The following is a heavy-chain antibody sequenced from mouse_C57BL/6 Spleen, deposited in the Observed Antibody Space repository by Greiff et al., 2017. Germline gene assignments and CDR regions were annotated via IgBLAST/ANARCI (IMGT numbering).Heavy chain of an antibody. V-gene: IGHV7-1*01. J-gene: IGHJ3*01. CDR3: ARDDYFSGFAY. CDR1: GFTFSDFY. Sequence: EVKLVESGGGLVQSGRSLRLSCATSGFTFSDFYMEWVRQAPGKGLEWIAASRNKANDYTTEYSASVKGRFIVSRDTSQSILYLQMNALRAEDTAIYYCARDDYFSGFAYWGQGTLVTVSA. CDR2: SRNKANDYTT. D-gene: IGHD1-1*01.